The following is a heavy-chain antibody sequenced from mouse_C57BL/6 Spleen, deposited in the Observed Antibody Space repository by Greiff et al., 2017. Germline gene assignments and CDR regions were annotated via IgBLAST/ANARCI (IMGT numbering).Heavy chain of an antibody. J-gene: IGHJ4*01. Sequence: QVQLQQSGPELVKPGASVKISCKASGYAFSSSWMNWVKQRPGKGLEWIGRIYPGDGDTNYNGKFKGKATLTADKSSSTAYMQLSSLTSEDSAVYFCAIYSYGGGCAMDYWGQGATVTVSS. CDR1: GYAFSSSW. CDR2: IYPGDGDT. V-gene: IGHV1-82*01. CDR3: AIYSYGGGCAMDY. D-gene: IGHD1-1*01.